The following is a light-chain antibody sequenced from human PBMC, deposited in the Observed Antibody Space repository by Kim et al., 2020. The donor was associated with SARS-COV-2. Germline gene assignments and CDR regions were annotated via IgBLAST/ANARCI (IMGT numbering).Light chain of an antibody. CDR1: QSVSNS. J-gene: IGKJ4*01. CDR3: HQCSTWPLT. CDR2: GAS. Sequence: EIVLTQSPATLSLSPGERATLSCRASQSVSNSLAWYQQRPGQAPRLLIYGASNRATGIPAMFSASGSGTDFTLTISSLEPEDFAVYYCHQCSTWPLTFGGGTKLEI. V-gene: IGKV3-11*01.